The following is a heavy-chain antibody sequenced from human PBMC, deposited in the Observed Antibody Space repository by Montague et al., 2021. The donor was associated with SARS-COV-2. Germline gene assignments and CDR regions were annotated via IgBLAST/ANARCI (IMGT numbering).Heavy chain of an antibody. D-gene: IGHD2-15*01. J-gene: IGHJ4*02. CDR3: ARGVVAARPVVDY. Sequence: SETLSLTCTVSGGSITYFYWNWIRQPAGNGLEWIGRITAGGSANYNPSLKSRVTMSMDTSKRQLSLKLNSVTAEDTAVYYCARGVVAARPVVDYWGRGALVTVSS. CDR1: GGSITYFY. V-gene: IGHV4-4*07. CDR2: ITAGGSA.